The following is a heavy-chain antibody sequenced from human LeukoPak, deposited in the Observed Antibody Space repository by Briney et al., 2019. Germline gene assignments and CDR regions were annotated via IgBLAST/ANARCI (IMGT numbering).Heavy chain of an antibody. CDR1: GFTFSSYG. V-gene: IGHV3-21*01. Sequence: PGGSLRLSCEASGFTFSSYGMHWVRQAPGKGLEWVAAISITSGNIYYADSVKGRFTISRDNAKNSLYLQMNSLRVEDTALYYCARRAPSHDFDDWGQGTLVTVSS. J-gene: IGHJ4*02. CDR2: ISITSGNI. CDR3: ARRAPSHDFDD.